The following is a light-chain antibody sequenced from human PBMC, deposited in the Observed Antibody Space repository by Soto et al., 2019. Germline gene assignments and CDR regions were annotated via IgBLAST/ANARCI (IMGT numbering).Light chain of an antibody. CDR1: QRVLYSSSNKNY. CDR3: QQYCSSPWT. CDR2: WAS. Sequence: DIVMTQSPDSLAVSLGERATINCKSSQRVLYSSSNKNYLAWYQQKPGQPPKLLIYWASTRESGVPDRFSGSXXXXXXTLTISSLQAEDVAVYYCQQYCSSPWTFGQGTKVEIK. J-gene: IGKJ1*01. V-gene: IGKV4-1*01.